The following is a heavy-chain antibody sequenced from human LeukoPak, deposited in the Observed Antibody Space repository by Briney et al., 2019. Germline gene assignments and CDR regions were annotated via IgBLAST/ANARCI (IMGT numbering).Heavy chain of an antibody. CDR3: TTDLKWRWNYDS. Sequence: GGSLRLSCAASGFTFSNAWMSWVRQAPGKGLEWVGRIKSKTDGGTTDYAAPVKGRFTISRDDSKNTLYLQMNSLKTEDTAVYYCTTDLKWRWNYDSWGQGTLVTVSS. CDR2: IKSKTDGGTT. D-gene: IGHD1-7*01. CDR1: GFTFSNAW. V-gene: IGHV3-15*01. J-gene: IGHJ5*01.